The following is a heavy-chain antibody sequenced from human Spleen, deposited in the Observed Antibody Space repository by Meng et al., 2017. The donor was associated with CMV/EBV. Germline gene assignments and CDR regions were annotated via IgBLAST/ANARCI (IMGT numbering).Heavy chain of an antibody. CDR1: GGSISSGDYY. J-gene: IGHJ4*02. Sequence: QVQLQESGPKLLKPSQTLSLTCTVSGGSISSGDYYWSWIRQPPGKGLEWIGHIYYRGSTYYNPSLKSRLTISVDTSKNQFSLELSSVTAADTAVYYCARVFGRDYPDSWGRGTLVTVSS. D-gene: IGHD3-16*01. CDR2: IYYRGST. CDR3: ARVFGRDYPDS. V-gene: IGHV4-30-4*08.